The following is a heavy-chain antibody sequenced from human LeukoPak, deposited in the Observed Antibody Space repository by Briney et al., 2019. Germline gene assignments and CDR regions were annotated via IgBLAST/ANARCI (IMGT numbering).Heavy chain of an antibody. Sequence: GASVKVSCTASGYTFTSYYMHWVRQAPGQGLEWMGIINPSGGSTSYAQKFQGRVTMTRDTSTSTVYMELSSLRSEDTAVYYCARDSHCSSTSCYSKSYNWFDPWGQGTLVTVSS. J-gene: IGHJ5*02. CDR2: INPSGGST. V-gene: IGHV1-46*01. CDR1: GYTFTSYY. D-gene: IGHD2-2*01. CDR3: ARDSHCSSTSCYSKSYNWFDP.